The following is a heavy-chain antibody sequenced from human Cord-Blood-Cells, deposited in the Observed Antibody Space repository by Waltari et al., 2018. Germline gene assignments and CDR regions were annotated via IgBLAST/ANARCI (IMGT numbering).Heavy chain of an antibody. D-gene: IGHD3-10*01. CDR2: IYPGDSDT. Sequence: EVQLVLSGAEGKMPGASRKLSCKGPGYCFAGSGIGWVRQMPGKGLEWMGIIYPGDSDTRYSPSFQGQVTISADKSISTAYLQWSSLKASDTAMYYCARSTFGDIWGQGTMVTVSS. CDR3: ARSTFGDI. J-gene: IGHJ3*02. V-gene: IGHV5-51*03. CDR1: GYCFAGSG.